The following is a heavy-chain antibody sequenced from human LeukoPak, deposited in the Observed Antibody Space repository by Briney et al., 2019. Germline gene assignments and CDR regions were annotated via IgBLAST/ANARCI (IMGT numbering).Heavy chain of an antibody. CDR3: ARDPARPRNYYGSGSFVYYGMDV. V-gene: IGHV4-34*01. CDR2: INHSGST. D-gene: IGHD3-10*01. J-gene: IGHJ6*04. CDR1: GGPFSGYY. Sequence: SETLSLTCAVYGGPFSGYYWSWIRQPPGKGLEWIGEINHSGSTNYNPSLKSRVTISVDTSKNQFSLKLSSVTAADTAVYYCARDPARPRNYYGSGSFVYYGMDVWGKGTTVTVSS.